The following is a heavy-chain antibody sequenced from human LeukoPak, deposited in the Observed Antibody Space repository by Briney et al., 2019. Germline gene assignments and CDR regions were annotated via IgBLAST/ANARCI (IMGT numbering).Heavy chain of an antibody. J-gene: IGHJ2*01. CDR1: GFTFSSYT. V-gene: IGHV3-33*08. CDR2: IWYDGSNK. Sequence: GGSLRLSCAASGFTFSSYTMNWVRQAPGKGLEWVAVIWYDGSNKYYVDSVKGRFTISRDNSKNTLYLQTNSLRVEDTAVYYCARRRSNYFDLWGRGTLVTVSS. CDR3: ARRRSNYFDL. D-gene: IGHD3-10*01.